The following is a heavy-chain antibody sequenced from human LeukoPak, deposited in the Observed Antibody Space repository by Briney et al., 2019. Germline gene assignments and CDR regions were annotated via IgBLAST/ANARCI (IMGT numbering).Heavy chain of an antibody. V-gene: IGHV3-73*01. CDR1: GLTFSGSA. CDR3: TRDRGTYNWFDP. J-gene: IGHJ5*02. Sequence: GGSLKLSCAASGLTFSGSAVHWVRQSSGKGLEWVGHIDKKDNLYATAYAESVKGRFTISRDDSKDTAFLHMDSLKTEDTALYYCTRDRGTYNWFDPWGQGTLVTVSS. CDR2: IDKKDNLYAT. D-gene: IGHD2-15*01.